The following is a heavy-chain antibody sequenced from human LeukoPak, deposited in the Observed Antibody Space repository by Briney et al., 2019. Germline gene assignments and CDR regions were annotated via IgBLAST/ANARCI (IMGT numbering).Heavy chain of an antibody. CDR2: ISSSGGCT. D-gene: IGHD3-22*01. V-gene: IGHV3-23*01. CDR3: AKDGPNYYDSRTYYLSYFDH. CDR1: GFTFSSYA. J-gene: IGHJ4*02. Sequence: GGSLRLSCAASGFTFSSYAMSWVRQAPGKGLEWVSAISSSGGCTYYADSVRGRFTISRDNSKNTLYLQMNSLRAEDTAVYYCAKDGPNYYDSRTYYLSYFDHWGQGTLVPVSS.